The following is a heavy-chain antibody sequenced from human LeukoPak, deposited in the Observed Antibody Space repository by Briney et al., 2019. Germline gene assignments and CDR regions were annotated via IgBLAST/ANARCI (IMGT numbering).Heavy chain of an antibody. Sequence: PGGSLRLSCAASGFIFSSYWMSWVRQAPGKGLEWVANMKEDGSEKYYVDSVKGRFTISRDNAKNSLYLQMNSLRADDTAVYYCARSVGGADYWGQGTLVTVSS. D-gene: IGHD2-21*01. V-gene: IGHV3-7*01. CDR2: MKEDGSEK. CDR3: ARSVGGADY. CDR1: GFIFSSYW. J-gene: IGHJ4*02.